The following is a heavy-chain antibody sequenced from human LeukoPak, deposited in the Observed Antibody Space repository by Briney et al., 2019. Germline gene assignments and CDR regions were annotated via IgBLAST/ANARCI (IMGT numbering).Heavy chain of an antibody. CDR1: GGSISSNNYY. CDR2: IYYSGGN. Sequence: PSQTLSLTCTVAGGSISSNNYYWGWIRQPPGKGLEWIGSIYYSGGNYYNPSLKSRVTISVDTSKNQFSLKLSSVTAADTAVYYCARHRAKTYYYDSSGYQFDSWGQGTLVTVSS. CDR3: ARHRAKTYYYDSSGYQFDS. D-gene: IGHD3-22*01. J-gene: IGHJ4*02. V-gene: IGHV4-39*01.